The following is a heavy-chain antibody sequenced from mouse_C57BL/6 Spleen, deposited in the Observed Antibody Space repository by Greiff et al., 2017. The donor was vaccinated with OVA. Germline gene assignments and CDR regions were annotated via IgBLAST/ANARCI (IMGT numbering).Heavy chain of an antibody. Sequence: VQLQQSGPELVKPGASVKMSCKASGYTFTDYNMHWVKQSHGKSLEWIGYINPNNGGTSYNQKFKGKATLTVDKSSSTAYMALRSLTSEDTAVYYCARSIIYYVNAYAIDYWGQGTSVTVSS. CDR1: GYTFTDYN. J-gene: IGHJ4*01. CDR2: INPNNGGT. D-gene: IGHD1-1*01. V-gene: IGHV1-22*01. CDR3: ARSIIYYVNAYAIDY.